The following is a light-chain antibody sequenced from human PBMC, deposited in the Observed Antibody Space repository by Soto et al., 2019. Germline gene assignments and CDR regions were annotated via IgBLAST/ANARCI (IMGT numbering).Light chain of an antibody. CDR3: QQSYGIPQT. Sequence: DIPMTQSPSSLSASEGDRVTITCRASQSISSHLNWYQQKPGKAPKLMIYDASSLQSGVPARLSGGGSGTDFNLTISSLQPEDFATYYCQQSYGIPQTFGQGTKVEI. CDR2: DAS. J-gene: IGKJ1*01. V-gene: IGKV1-39*01. CDR1: QSISSH.